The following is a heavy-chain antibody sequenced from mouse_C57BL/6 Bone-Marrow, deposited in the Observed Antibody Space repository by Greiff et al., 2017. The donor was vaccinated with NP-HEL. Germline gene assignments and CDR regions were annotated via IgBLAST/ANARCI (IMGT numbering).Heavy chain of an antibody. CDR1: GYTFTSYW. J-gene: IGHJ1*03. CDR3: ARGGYWYFDV. V-gene: IGHV1-55*01. CDR2: IYPGSGST. Sequence: QVQLQQPGAELVKPGASVKMSCKASGYTFTSYWITWVKQRPGQGLEWIGDIYPGSGSTNYNEKFKSKATLTVDTSSSTAYTQLSSLTSEDSAVYYCARGGYWYFDVWGTGTTVTVSS.